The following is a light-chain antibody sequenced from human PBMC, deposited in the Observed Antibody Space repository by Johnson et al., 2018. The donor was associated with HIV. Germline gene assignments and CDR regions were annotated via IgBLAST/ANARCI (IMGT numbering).Light chain of an antibody. CDR1: SSNIGSHY. J-gene: IGLJ1*01. CDR2: ENN. CDR3: GTWDSSLSTYV. V-gene: IGLV1-51*02. Sequence: QSVLTQPPSVPAAPGQKVTISCSGSSSNIGSHYVSWYQQLPGTPPKLLTYENNKRPPGIPDRFPGPNSATYAPLAITGLQPGDEADYYCGTWDSSLSTYVFGTGTKVTVL.